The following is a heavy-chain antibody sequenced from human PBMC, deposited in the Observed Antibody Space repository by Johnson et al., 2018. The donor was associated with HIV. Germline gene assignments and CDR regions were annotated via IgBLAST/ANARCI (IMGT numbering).Heavy chain of an antibody. V-gene: IGHV3-33*06. CDR2: IWYDGSNK. CDR3: AKDHPQMATIVGAFDI. J-gene: IGHJ3*02. CDR1: GFTFSS. Sequence: QVQLVESGGGVVQPGRSLRLSCAASGFTFSSMHWDRQAPGKGLEWVAVIWYDGSNKYYADSVKGRFTISRDNSKNTLYLQMNSLRAEDTAVYYCAKDHPQMATIVGAFDIWGQGTMVTV. D-gene: IGHD5-24*01.